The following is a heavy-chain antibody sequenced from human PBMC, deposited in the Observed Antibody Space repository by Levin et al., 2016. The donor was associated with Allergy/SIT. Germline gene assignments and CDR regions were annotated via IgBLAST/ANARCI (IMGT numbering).Heavy chain of an antibody. J-gene: IGHJ6*02. V-gene: IGHV4-39*01. CDR1: GGSISSSSYY. CDR2: IYYSGST. CDR3: AIPWGGRRGWYYYGMDV. Sequence: SETLSLTCTVSGGSISSSSYYWGWIRQPPGKGLEWIGSIYYSGSTYYNPSLKSRVTISVDTSKNQFSLKLSSVTAADTAVYYCAIPWGGRRGWYYYGMDVWGQGTTVTVSS. D-gene: IGHD3-10*01.